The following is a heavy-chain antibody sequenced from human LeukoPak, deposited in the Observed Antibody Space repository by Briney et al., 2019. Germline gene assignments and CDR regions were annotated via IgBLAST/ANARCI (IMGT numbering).Heavy chain of an antibody. CDR1: GDSVSSNSAA. J-gene: IGHJ6*02. V-gene: IGHV6-1*01. CDR2: TYYRSKWYN. Sequence: SQTLSLTCAISGDSVSSNSAAWNWIRQSPSRGLEWLGRTYYRSKWYNDYAVSVKSRITINPDTSKNQFSLQLNSVTSEDTAVYYCARERVQQLAPNYYYYYGMDVWGQGTTVTVSS. CDR3: ARERVQQLAPNYYYYYGMDV. D-gene: IGHD6-13*01.